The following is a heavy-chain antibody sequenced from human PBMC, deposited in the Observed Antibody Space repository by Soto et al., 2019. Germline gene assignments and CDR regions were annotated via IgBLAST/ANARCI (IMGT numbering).Heavy chain of an antibody. CDR2: IHPSGGGT. CDR1: GYTFNTYY. CDR3: ARGGHIAVVTASFDN. Sequence: QVQLVQSGAEVRKPGASVKVSCKPSGYTFNTYYLHWLRQAPGQALEWMGVIHPSGGGTTYAQKFRGRVTVTRETSTTRVFMELSSLRSDDTAVYYCARGGHIAVVTASFDNWGQGTLVTVSS. J-gene: IGHJ4*02. D-gene: IGHD2-21*02. V-gene: IGHV1-46*02.